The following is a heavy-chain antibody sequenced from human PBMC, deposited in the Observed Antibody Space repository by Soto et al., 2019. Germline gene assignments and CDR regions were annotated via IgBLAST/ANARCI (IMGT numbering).Heavy chain of an antibody. V-gene: IGHV1-18*01. CDR1: GYTFTSYG. Sequence: QVQLVQSGAEVKKPGASVKVSCKASGYTFTSYGISWVRQAPGQGLEWMGWISAYNGNTNYAQKLQGRVTMTTDTSTSTAYMELRSLRSDDTAVYYCARRYCSGGSCYFYYYYMDVSGKGTTVTVSS. CDR3: ARRYCSGGSCYFYYYYMDV. CDR2: ISAYNGNT. J-gene: IGHJ6*03. D-gene: IGHD2-15*01.